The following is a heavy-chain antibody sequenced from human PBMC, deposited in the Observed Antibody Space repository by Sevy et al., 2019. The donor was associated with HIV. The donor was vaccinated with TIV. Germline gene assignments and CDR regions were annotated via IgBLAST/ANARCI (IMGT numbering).Heavy chain of an antibody. Sequence: GWSLRLSCAASGFTFSSYRMTWVRQAPGKGLEWVSCISSTSAYINYADSVKGRFTISRDNAKNLLYLQMDSLRAEDTAVYYCARAVLEISTWRSDYWGQGTLVTVSS. D-gene: IGHD1-1*01. CDR1: GFTFSSYR. CDR3: ARAVLEISTWRSDY. J-gene: IGHJ4*02. CDR2: ISSTSAYI. V-gene: IGHV3-21*01.